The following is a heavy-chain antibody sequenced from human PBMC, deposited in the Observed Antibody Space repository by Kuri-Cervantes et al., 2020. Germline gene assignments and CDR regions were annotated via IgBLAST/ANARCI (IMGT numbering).Heavy chain of an antibody. D-gene: IGHD4-17*01. V-gene: IGHV3-21*01. CDR2: ISTGSSYI. J-gene: IGHJ4*02. CDR1: GGSFSGYY. CDR3: AKDFWDYADYIPFFDS. Sequence: LSLTCAVYGGSFSGYYWTWVRQAPGKGLEWVSSISTGSSYIYYADSVKGRFTISRDNAKNSLYLQMNSLRAEDTAVYYCAKDFWDYADYIPFFDSWGQRTLVTVSS.